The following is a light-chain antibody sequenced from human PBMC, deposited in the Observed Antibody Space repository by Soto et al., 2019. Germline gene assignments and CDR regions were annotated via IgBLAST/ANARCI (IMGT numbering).Light chain of an antibody. J-gene: IGKJ1*01. Sequence: IHMTHSPSSLSSSLGDRGTITCRASQSISSYLNWYQQKPGKAPKLLIYAASSLESGVPSRFSGSGSGTDFTLTISSLQPEDFATYYCLQDYNYPWTFGQGTKVDIK. CDR1: QSISSY. V-gene: IGKV1-6*01. CDR3: LQDYNYPWT. CDR2: AAS.